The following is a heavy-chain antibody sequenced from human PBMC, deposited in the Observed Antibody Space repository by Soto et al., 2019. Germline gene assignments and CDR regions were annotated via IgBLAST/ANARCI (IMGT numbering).Heavy chain of an antibody. CDR3: ASKDSWYSSSSYYYYYGMDV. J-gene: IGHJ6*02. CDR1: GYSFTSYW. D-gene: IGHD6-6*01. V-gene: IGHV5-10-1*01. CDR2: IDPSDSYT. Sequence: GESLKISCKGSGYSFTSYWISWVRQMPGKGLEWMGRIDPSDSYTNYSPSFQGHVTISADKPISTAYLQWSSLKASDTATYYCASKDSWYSSSSYYYYYGMDVWGQGTTVTVSS.